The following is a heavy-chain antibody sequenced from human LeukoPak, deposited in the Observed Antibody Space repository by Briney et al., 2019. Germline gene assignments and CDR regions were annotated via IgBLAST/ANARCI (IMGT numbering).Heavy chain of an antibody. CDR2: INTNTGNP. CDR3: ARARTQWELLRARTGFVDY. CDR1: GYTFTSYT. V-gene: IGHV7-4-1*02. D-gene: IGHD1-26*01. Sequence: ASVKVSCKASGYTFTSYTMNWVRQAPGQGLECMGWINTNTGNPTYAQGFTGRFVFSLDTSVSTAYLQISSLKAEDTAVYYCARARTQWELLRARTGFVDYWGQGTLVTVSS. J-gene: IGHJ4*02.